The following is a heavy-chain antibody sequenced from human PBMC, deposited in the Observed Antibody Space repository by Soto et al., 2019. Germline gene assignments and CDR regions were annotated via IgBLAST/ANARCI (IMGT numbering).Heavy chain of an antibody. D-gene: IGHD2-2*01. J-gene: IGHJ5*02. CDR2: IYYSGST. V-gene: IGHV4-39*01. CDR1: GGSISSSSYY. CDR3: ARHGRYCSSTSCYRWFDP. Sequence: QLQLQESGPGLVKPSETLSLTCTVSGGSISSSSYYWGWIRQPPGKGLEWIGSIYYSGSTYYNPSPKSRVTISVDTSKNQFSLKLSSVTAADTAVYYCARHGRYCSSTSCYRWFDPWGQGTLVTVSS.